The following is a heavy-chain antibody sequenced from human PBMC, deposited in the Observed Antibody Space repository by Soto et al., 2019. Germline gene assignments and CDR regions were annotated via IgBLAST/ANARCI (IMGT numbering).Heavy chain of an antibody. CDR1: GFTFSSYS. V-gene: IGHV3-21*01. CDR2: IRSSSSYI. Sequence: GGSLRLSCAASGFTFSSYSMNWVRQAPGKGLEWVSSIRSSSSYIYYADSVKGRFTISRDNAKNSLYLQMNSLRAEDTAVYYFARDFSMDVWGQGTTVTVSS. CDR3: ARDFSMDV. J-gene: IGHJ6*02.